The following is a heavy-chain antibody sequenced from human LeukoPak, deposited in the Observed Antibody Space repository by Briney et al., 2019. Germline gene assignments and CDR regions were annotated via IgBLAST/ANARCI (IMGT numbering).Heavy chain of an antibody. V-gene: IGHV3-23*01. Sequence: GGSLRLSCAVSGLTFSNYVMRWFRQAPRKGLEWVSGISGSGGSTYYADSVKGRFTISRDNSKNTLYLQMNSLIAEDTAVYYCAKEVPVAGHFDYWGQGTLVTVSS. CDR1: GLTFSNYV. CDR3: AKEVPVAGHFDY. J-gene: IGHJ4*02. D-gene: IGHD6-19*01. CDR2: ISGSGGST.